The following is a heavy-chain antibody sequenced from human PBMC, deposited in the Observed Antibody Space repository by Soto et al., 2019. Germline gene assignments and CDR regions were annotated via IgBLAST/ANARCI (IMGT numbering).Heavy chain of an antibody. CDR3: AREYRSHEGLVHAFDM. CDR1: GDSVSRDTTA. Sequence: KQSQTLSLTCAISGDSVSRDTTAWNWIRQSPSRGLEWLGRTYYRSRWYNHYEESVESRIIISPDTSKNQFSLQLSSVTPEDTAVYYCAREYRSHEGLVHAFDMWGQGTMVTVSS. CDR2: TYYRSRWYN. V-gene: IGHV6-1*01. J-gene: IGHJ3*02. D-gene: IGHD6-19*01.